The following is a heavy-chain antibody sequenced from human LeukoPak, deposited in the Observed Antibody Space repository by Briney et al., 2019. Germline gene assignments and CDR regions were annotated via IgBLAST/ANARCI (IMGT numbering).Heavy chain of an antibody. CDR1: GYTFTSYG. D-gene: IGHD2-2*01. V-gene: IGHV1-18*01. CDR3: ARVPKWGTSLINWFDP. Sequence: GASVKVSCKASGYTFTSYGISWVRQAPGQGLEWMGWISAYNDNTNYAQKLQGRVTMTTDTSTSTACMELRSLTSDDTAVYYCARVPKWGTSLINWFDPWGQGTLVTVSS. J-gene: IGHJ5*02. CDR2: ISAYNDNT.